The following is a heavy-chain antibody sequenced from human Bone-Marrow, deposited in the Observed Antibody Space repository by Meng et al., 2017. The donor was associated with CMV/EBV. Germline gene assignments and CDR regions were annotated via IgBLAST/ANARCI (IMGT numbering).Heavy chain of an antibody. CDR2: INPNSGGT. CDR1: GYTFTGYY. CDR3: AREGGSIGGWFDP. V-gene: IGHV1-2*02. J-gene: IGHJ5*02. D-gene: IGHD3-16*01. Sequence: QGQLGQSGAEVKKPGASVKASCKASGYTFTGYYMHWARQAPGQGLEWMGWINPNSGGTNYAQKFQGRVTMTRDTSISTAYMELSRLRSDDTAVYYCAREGGSIGGWFDPWGQGTLVTVSS.